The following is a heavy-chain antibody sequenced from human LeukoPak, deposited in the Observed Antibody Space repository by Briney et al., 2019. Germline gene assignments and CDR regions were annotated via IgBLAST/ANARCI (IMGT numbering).Heavy chain of an antibody. D-gene: IGHD2-8*01. CDR3: ARDRDMVLPPAGLDV. Sequence: GGSLRLSCAASGFIFSSYSINWVRQTPGKGLEWVSFISSSSTYIYYADSVKGRFTISRDNAKNSLYLQMNSLRAEDTAVYYCARDRDMVLPPAGLDVWGRGATVTVSS. J-gene: IGHJ6*04. CDR1: GFIFSSYS. CDR2: ISSSSTYI. V-gene: IGHV3-21*01.